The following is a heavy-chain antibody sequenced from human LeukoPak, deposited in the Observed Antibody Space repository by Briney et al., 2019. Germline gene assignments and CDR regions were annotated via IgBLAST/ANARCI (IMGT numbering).Heavy chain of an antibody. CDR1: GYSISSGYY. J-gene: IGHJ3*02. D-gene: IGHD5-12*01. CDR3: ARAKGYGDAFDI. CDR2: IYHSGST. Sequence: SETLSLTCTVSGYSISSGYYWGWIRQPPGKGLEWIGSIYHSGSTYYSPSLKSRVTISVDTSKNQFSLKLSSVTAADTAVYYCARAKGYGDAFDIWGQGTMVTVSS. V-gene: IGHV4-38-2*02.